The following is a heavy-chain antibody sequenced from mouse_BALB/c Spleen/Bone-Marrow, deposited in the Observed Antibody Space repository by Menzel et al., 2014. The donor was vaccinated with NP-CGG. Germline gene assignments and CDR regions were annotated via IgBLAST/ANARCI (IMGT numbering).Heavy chain of an antibody. D-gene: IGHD3-1*01. CDR2: IYPGSGST. CDR3: ARFSQLGLLAY. V-gene: IGHV1-55*01. CDR1: GYNFTSYW. Sequence: QVQLQQSWAELVKPGTSVKLSCKAPGYNFTSYWINWVKLRPGQGLEWIGDIYPGSGSTNYNEKFKSKATLTVDTSSSTAYMQLSSLASEDSALYYCARFSQLGLLAYWGQGTLVTVSA. J-gene: IGHJ3*01.